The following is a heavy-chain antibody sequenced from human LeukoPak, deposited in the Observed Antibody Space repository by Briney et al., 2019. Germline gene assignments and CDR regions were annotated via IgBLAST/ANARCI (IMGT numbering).Heavy chain of an antibody. J-gene: IGHJ5*02. V-gene: IGHV4-30-4*07. CDR3: ARGGDSSGYEGRFDP. D-gene: IGHD3-22*01. CDR2: IYYTGST. CDR1: GGSISRSGYS. Sequence: SQTLSLTCAVSGGSISRSGYSWSWIRQPPGKGLEWIGYIYYTGSTYYNPSLKSRLTISLDTSKNQFSLKLSSVTAADTAVYYCARGGDSSGYEGRFDPWGQGTLVTVSS.